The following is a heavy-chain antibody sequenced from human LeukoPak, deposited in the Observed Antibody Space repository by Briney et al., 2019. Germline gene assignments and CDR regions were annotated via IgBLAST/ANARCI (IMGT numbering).Heavy chain of an antibody. V-gene: IGHV3-49*04. CDR1: GFTFGDYA. Sequence: GSLRLSCTASGFTFGDYAMSWVRQAPGKGLEWVGFIRSKAYGGTTEYAASVKGRFTISRDDSKSIAYLQMNSLKTEDTAVYYCTRVPSTAMVFDYWGQGTLVTVSS. D-gene: IGHD5-18*01. CDR3: TRVPSTAMVFDY. CDR2: IRSKAYGGTT. J-gene: IGHJ4*02.